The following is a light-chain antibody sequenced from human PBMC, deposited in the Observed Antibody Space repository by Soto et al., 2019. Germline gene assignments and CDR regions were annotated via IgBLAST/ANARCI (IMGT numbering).Light chain of an antibody. V-gene: IGKV3-11*01. J-gene: IGKJ5*01. Sequence: TVMTQSPDTLSVSPGERATLSCRASQSVSSNLAWYQQKPGQAPRLLIYDASSRATGIPARFSGSGSGTDFTLTISSVEPEDFAVYYCQQRSNWITFGQGTRLEI. CDR3: QQRSNWIT. CDR1: QSVSSN. CDR2: DAS.